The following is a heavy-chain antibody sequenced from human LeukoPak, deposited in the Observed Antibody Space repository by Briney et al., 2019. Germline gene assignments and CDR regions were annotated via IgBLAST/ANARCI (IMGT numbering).Heavy chain of an antibody. V-gene: IGHV4-4*02. CDR3: ATRNYYDSTGYYNN. Sequence: SETVSLTCAVSGGSISSDNWWSWVRQPPGKGLEWIGENYHRGSTNYIPSLKSRVSISVDKSKNQFSLKLSSVTAADTAVYYCATRNYYDSTGYYNNWGQATL. CDR1: GGSISSDNW. CDR2: NYHRGST. D-gene: IGHD3-22*01. J-gene: IGHJ4*02.